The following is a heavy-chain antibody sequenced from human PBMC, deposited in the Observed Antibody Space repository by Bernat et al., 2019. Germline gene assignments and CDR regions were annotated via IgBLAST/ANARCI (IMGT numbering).Heavy chain of an antibody. Sequence: QVQLQESGPGLVQPSETLSLTCTVSGGSISSSYWNWIRQPPGKGLEWIGYIDDTGSTNYNPSLKSRVTISLETSKNRFCLKLTSVTAADTAMYYCARGGPYNDFWSGYEGRYYPYAMDVWGQGTTVTVSS. CDR2: IDDTGST. V-gene: IGHV4-59*01. CDR3: ARGGPYNDFWSGYEGRYYPYAMDV. D-gene: IGHD3-3*01. J-gene: IGHJ6*02. CDR1: GGSISSSY.